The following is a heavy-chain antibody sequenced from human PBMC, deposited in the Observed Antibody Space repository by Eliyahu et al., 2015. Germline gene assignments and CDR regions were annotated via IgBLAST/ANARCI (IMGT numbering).Heavy chain of an antibody. J-gene: IGHJ4*02. Sequence: QVQLQESGPGLVKPSETLSLTCTVSGGSISHYYWSWIRQPAGKGLEWIGRIYASGTTIYNPSLKSRVTVSVDTSRNQFSLKLSSVTAADTAVYYCARGDSGDEIDYWGQGILVTVSS. CDR2: IYASGTT. D-gene: IGHD1-26*01. V-gene: IGHV4-4*07. CDR3: ARGDSGDEIDY. CDR1: GGSISHYY.